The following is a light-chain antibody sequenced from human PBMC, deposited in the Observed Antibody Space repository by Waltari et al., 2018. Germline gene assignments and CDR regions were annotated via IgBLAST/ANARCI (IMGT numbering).Light chain of an antibody. V-gene: IGLV2-14*03. Sequence: QSVLTQPASVSGSPGQSITISCTGTRGDVGGYDYVSWYQQQPGKAPKLMLYDVKNRPSGLSIASPGSKSGATASLTISGLQAEDEADYYCSSYAVTATLLFGGGTTLTVL. J-gene: IGLJ2*01. CDR2: DVK. CDR3: SSYAVTATLL. CDR1: RGDVGGYDY.